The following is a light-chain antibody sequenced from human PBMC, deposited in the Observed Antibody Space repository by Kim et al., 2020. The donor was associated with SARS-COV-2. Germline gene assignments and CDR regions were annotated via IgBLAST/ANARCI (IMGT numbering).Light chain of an antibody. CDR1: SGHCNYA. CDR2: LNSDGRH. CDR3: QTWGTGI. V-gene: IGLV4-69*01. J-gene: IGLJ2*01. Sequence: LGASVKLTCTLSSGHCNYAIAWHQQQPDKGPRYLMNLNSDGRHSEGDGIPDRFSDSTSGTERYLTISSLQSEDEADYSCQTWGTGIFGGGTQLTVL.